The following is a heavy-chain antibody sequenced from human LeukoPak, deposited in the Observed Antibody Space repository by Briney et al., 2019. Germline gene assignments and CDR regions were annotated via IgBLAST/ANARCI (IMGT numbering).Heavy chain of an antibody. J-gene: IGHJ4*02. D-gene: IGHD2/OR15-2a*01. Sequence: GESLKISCKTSGYIFSNYWIAWVRQTPGKGLEWMGIIYPHGFNVKYSLSFQGHVTISVDKSVSTAYLQWNTLKASDTATYFCTRREYNDYWTAFPFWGQGTEVAVSS. CDR3: TRREYNDYWTAFPF. V-gene: IGHV5-51*01. CDR2: IYPHGFNV. CDR1: GYIFSNYW.